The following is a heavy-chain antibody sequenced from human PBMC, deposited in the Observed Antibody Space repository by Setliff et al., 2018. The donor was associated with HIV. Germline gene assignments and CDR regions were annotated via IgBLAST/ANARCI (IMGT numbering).Heavy chain of an antibody. CDR2: ISSSGGSL. D-gene: IGHD3-10*01. J-gene: IGHJ4*02. Sequence: PGGSLRLSCAASGFTLSDYEMNWVRQAPGKGMEWVSYISSSGGSLYYGASVKGRFSISRDNAKNSLYLEMNSLRVEDTAIYYCVREGLWFGESHWCQGTLFTVSS. CDR3: VREGLWFGESH. CDR1: GFTLSDYE. V-gene: IGHV3-48*03.